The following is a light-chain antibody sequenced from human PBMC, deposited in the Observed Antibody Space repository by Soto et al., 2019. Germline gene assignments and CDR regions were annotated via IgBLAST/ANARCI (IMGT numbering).Light chain of an antibody. CDR2: QDS. J-gene: IGLJ1*01. Sequence: SSELTQPPSVSVSPGQTASITCSGDKLGDKYACWYQQKPGQSPVLVIYQDSKRPSGIPERFSGSNSGNTATLTISGTQAVDEADYYCQAWDSSTPYVFGTGTKLTVL. CDR3: QAWDSSTPYV. CDR1: KLGDKY. V-gene: IGLV3-1*01.